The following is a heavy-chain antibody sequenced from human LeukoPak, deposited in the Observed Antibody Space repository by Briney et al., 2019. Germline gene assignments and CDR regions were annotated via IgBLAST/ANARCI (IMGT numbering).Heavy chain of an antibody. D-gene: IGHD6-13*01. V-gene: IGHV1-18*01. Sequence: ASVKVSCKASGYTFTSYGISWVRQAPGQGLEWMGWISAYNGNTNYAQKLQGRVTMTTDTSTSTAYMELRSLRSDDTAVYYCARGASSSWYDANFDYWGQGTLVTVSS. CDR3: ARGASSSWYDANFDY. J-gene: IGHJ4*02. CDR2: ISAYNGNT. CDR1: GYTFTSYG.